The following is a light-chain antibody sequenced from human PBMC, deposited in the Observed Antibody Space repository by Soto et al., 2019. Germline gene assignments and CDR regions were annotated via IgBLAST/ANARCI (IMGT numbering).Light chain of an antibody. CDR2: GAS. CDR3: LHQNSYLALS. V-gene: IGKV1-17*01. Sequence: DIQMTQSPSSLSASVEERVTITCRTSQSIRNDLGWYQQKSGKAPKRLMYGASALQSGVPSRCNGSRYGTEFTLTISSLQPEDFATYYCLHQNSYLALSFGGGTRVEIK. CDR1: QSIRND. J-gene: IGKJ4*01.